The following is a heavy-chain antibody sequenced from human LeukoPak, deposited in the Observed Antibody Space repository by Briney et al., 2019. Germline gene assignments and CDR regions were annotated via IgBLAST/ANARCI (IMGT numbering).Heavy chain of an antibody. CDR1: GGTFSSYA. CDR2: IIPIFGTA. V-gene: IGHV1-69*05. CDR3: AREVYCSSTSCYRGNFDY. Sequence: GASVKVSCKASGGTFSSYAISWVRQAPGQGLEWMGGIIPIFGTANYAQKFQGRVTITTDESTSTAYMELSSLRSEDTAVYYCAREVYCSSTSCYRGNFDYWGQGTVVTVSS. D-gene: IGHD2-2*02. J-gene: IGHJ4*02.